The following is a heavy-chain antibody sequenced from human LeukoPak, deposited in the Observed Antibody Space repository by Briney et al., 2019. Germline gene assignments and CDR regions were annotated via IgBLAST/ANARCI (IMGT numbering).Heavy chain of an antibody. D-gene: IGHD6-13*01. V-gene: IGHV4-34*01. J-gene: IGHJ4*02. CDR2: INHSGST. CDR3: ARLRKQQLGHSRRGYFDY. Sequence: SETLSLTCAVYGGSFSGYYWSWIRQPPGKGLEWIGEINHSGSTNYNPSLKSRVTISVDTSKNQFSLKLSSVTAADTAVYYCARLRKQQLGHSRRGYFDYWGQGTLVTVSS. CDR1: GGSFSGYY.